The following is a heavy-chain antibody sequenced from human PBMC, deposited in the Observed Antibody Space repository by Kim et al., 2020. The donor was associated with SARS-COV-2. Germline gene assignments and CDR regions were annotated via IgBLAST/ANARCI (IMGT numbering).Heavy chain of an antibody. CDR1: GFTFSSYA. CDR2: ISGSGGST. V-gene: IGHV3-23*01. J-gene: IGHJ4*02. Sequence: GGSLRLSCAASGFTFSSYAMSWVRQAPGKGLEWVSAISGSGGSTYYADSVKGRFTISRDNSKNTLYLQMNSLRAEDTAVYYCAKRLYSSSWFGTFDYWGQGTLVTVSS. CDR3: AKRLYSSSWFGTFDY. D-gene: IGHD6-13*01.